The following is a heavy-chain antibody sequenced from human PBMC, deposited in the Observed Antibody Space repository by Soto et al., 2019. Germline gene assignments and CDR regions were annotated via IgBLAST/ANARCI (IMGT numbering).Heavy chain of an antibody. J-gene: IGHJ3*02. V-gene: IGHV1-46*01. CDR3: ARHSSGYSYAFDI. D-gene: IGHD3-22*01. CDR1: GYTFTSYN. Sequence: ASVKVSCKASGYTFTSYNMHWVRQDPGQGLEWMGIINPSGGSTSYAQKFQGRFTISRDNSKNTLYLQMGSLRAEDMAVYYCARHSSGYSYAFDIWGQGTMVTVS. CDR2: INPSGGST.